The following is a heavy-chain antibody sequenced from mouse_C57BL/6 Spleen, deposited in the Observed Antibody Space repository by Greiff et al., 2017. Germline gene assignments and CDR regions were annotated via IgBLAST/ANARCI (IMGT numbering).Heavy chain of an antibody. CDR3: ARLDYGSGYGFAY. V-gene: IGHV1-7*01. CDR1: GYTFTSYW. D-gene: IGHD1-1*01. J-gene: IGHJ3*01. CDR2: INPSSGYT. Sequence: QVQLQQSGAELAKPGASVKLSCKASGYTFTSYWMHWVKQRPGQGLEWIGYINPSSGYTKYNQKFKDKATLTADKSSSTAYMQLSSLTSEDSAVYYCARLDYGSGYGFAYWGQGTLVTVSA.